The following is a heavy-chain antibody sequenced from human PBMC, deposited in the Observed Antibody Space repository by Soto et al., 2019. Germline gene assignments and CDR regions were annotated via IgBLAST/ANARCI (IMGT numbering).Heavy chain of an antibody. CDR3: ARVEEGYCSGGRCNHYMDV. J-gene: IGHJ6*03. CDR2: ISSSSSTI. D-gene: IGHD2-15*01. V-gene: IGHV3-48*01. CDR1: RFTFINYS. Sequence: GGSLRLSCAASRFTFINYSMDWVRQAPGKGLEWVSYISSSSSTIYYADSVEGRFTISRDNAKNSLYLQMNSLRAEDTAVYYCARVEEGYCSGGRCNHYMDVWGKGTTVTVYS.